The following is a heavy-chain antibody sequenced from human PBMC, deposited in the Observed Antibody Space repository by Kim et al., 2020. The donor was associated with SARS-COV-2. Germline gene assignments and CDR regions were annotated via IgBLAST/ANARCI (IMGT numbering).Heavy chain of an antibody. CDR3: ARVGWRWSVGDDY. CDR2: MNPSSGNK. Sequence: ASVKVSCKASGYTFTSYDINWVRQAPGQGLEWMGWMNPSSGNKGYAQKFQGRVTMTRNTSISTAYMELSSLRSEDTAVYFCARVGWRWSVGDDYWGQGTLVTVSS. V-gene: IGHV1-8*01. D-gene: IGHD3-3*01. CDR1: GYTFTSYD. J-gene: IGHJ4*02.